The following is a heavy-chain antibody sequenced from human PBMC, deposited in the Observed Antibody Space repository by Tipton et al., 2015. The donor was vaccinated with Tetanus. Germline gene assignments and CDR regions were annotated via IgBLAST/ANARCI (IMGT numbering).Heavy chain of an antibody. V-gene: IGHV4-30-2*01. CDR2: IYHTGGS. CDR3: ARANYDSAKKGPFDS. D-gene: IGHD3-3*01. Sequence: TLSLTCAVSGVSMRNGGFSWSWIRQPPGKGLEWIGYIYHTGGSYYNPSLKSRVTMSVDLSKNQFSLKLSSVTAADTAVYYCARANYDSAKKGPFDSWGQGILVIVSS. J-gene: IGHJ4*02. CDR1: GVSMRNGGFS.